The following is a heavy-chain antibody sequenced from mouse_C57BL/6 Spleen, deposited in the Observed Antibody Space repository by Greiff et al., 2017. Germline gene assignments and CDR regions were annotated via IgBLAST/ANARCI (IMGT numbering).Heavy chain of an antibody. CDR3: SRSSYYCSSYGGYFDY. D-gene: IGHD1-1*01. V-gene: IGHV1-64*01. J-gene: IGHJ2*01. CDR1: GYTFTSYW. Sequence: VQLQQPGAELVKPGASVKLSCKASGYTFTSYWMHWVKQRPGQGLEWIGMIHPKSGSTNSNEKFQSKATLTVAKSSSPANMQLSSLTSEDSAVYYCSRSSYYCSSYGGYFDYWGQGTTLTVSS. CDR2: IHPKSGST.